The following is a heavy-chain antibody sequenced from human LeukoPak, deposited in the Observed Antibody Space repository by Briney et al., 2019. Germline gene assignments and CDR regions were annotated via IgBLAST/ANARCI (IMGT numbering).Heavy chain of an antibody. D-gene: IGHD3-10*01. J-gene: IGHJ6*02. CDR2: IIPILGIA. CDR1: GGTFSSYA. CDR3: TRLYGSGSYGWANRDV. Sequence: SVKVSCKASGGTFSSYAISWVRQAPGQGLEWMGRIIPILGIANYAQKFQGRVTITADKSTSTAYMELSSLRSEDTAVYYCTRLYGSGSYGWANRDVWGQGTTVTVSS. V-gene: IGHV1-69*04.